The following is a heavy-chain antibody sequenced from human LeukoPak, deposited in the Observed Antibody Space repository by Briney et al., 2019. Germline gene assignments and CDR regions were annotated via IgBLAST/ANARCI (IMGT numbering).Heavy chain of an antibody. Sequence: ASVKVSCKVSGYTLTALSMHWVRQAPGKGLDWMGGFDPEDGEIIYAQKFQDRVTITEDTSTDKAYRELSSLKPDAMVVYYGAAEKGDSSCYYYFDYWGQGTLVTVSS. CDR3: AAEKGDSSCYYYFDY. CDR2: FDPEDGEI. CDR1: GYTLTALS. V-gene: IGHV1-24*01. J-gene: IGHJ4*02. D-gene: IGHD3-22*01.